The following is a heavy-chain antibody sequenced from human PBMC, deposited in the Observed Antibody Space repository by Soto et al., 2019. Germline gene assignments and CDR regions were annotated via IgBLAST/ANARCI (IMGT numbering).Heavy chain of an antibody. CDR1: GFTFSSYW. Sequence: GGSLRLSCAASGFTFSSYWMSWVRQAPGKGLEWVANIKQDGSEKYYVDSVKGRFTISRDNAKNSLYLQMNSLRAEDTAVYYCTNSNYYGDYQLDAFDIWGQGTMVTVSS. CDR3: TNSNYYGDYQLDAFDI. V-gene: IGHV3-7*01. J-gene: IGHJ3*02. CDR2: IKQDGSEK. D-gene: IGHD4-17*01.